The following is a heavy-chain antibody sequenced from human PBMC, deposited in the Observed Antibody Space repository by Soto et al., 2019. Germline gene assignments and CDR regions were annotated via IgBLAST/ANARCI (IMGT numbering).Heavy chain of an antibody. D-gene: IGHD3-10*01. Sequence: QVQLVESGGGVVQPAKSLRLSCAGSGVTFSSYCMDWVRQAPCKGLEWVAVITYDGSNKYYAESVKGRFTISRDKSKNTLYLQMSSLRADDTAVYYCAKDRVGAGVRGYFDYWGQGTLVTVSS. CDR2: ITYDGSNK. J-gene: IGHJ4*02. V-gene: IGHV3-30*18. CDR1: GVTFSSYC. CDR3: AKDRVGAGVRGYFDY.